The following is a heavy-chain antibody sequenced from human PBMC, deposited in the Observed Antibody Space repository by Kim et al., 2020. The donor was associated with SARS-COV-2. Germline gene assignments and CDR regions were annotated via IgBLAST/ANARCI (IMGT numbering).Heavy chain of an antibody. CDR2: IKHYGSEE. Sequence: GGSLRLSCAASGFIFTNYWMSWVRQAPGKGLEWVANIKHYGSEEYVVDSVKGRFTISRDNAKNSVSLQMNSLRVEDTAVYYCARENRLGNYAMDVWGPGTTVTVSS. D-gene: IGHD4-17*01. CDR1: GFIFTNYW. J-gene: IGHJ6*02. CDR3: ARENRLGNYAMDV. V-gene: IGHV3-7*03.